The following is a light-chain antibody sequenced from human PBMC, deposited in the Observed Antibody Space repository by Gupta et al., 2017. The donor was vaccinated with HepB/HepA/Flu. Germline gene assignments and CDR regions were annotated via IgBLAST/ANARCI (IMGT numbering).Light chain of an antibody. CDR3: CSCAGNDNWV. J-gene: IGLJ1*01. Sequence: QSAPTQPPSASGPPGPSVTISFTGTSSAIGAYNFLSWYQQPPGKAPKLIIYDVVQRPSGVPDRFSGSKSGNTASLTVSGLQAENGADYYCCSCAGNDNWVFGVGTTVTVL. CDR2: DVV. CDR1: SSAIGAYNF. V-gene: IGLV2-8*01.